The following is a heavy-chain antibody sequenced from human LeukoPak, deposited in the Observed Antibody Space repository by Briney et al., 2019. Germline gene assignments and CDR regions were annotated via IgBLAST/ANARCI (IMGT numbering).Heavy chain of an antibody. CDR1: GGSISSYY. D-gene: IGHD3-9*01. Sequence: SETLSLTCTVSGGSISSYYWGWIRQPPGKGLEWIGSIYYSGSTYYNPSLKSRVTISVDTSKNQFSLKLSSVTAADTAVYYCARRLTGYYLYYFDYWGQGTLVTVSS. CDR2: IYYSGST. J-gene: IGHJ4*02. V-gene: IGHV4-39*01. CDR3: ARRLTGYYLYYFDY.